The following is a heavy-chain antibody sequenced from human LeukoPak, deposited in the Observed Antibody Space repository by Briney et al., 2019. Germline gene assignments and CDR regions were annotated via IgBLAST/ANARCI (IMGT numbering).Heavy chain of an antibody. D-gene: IGHD6-6*01. CDR2: IRYDEINK. CDR1: GFAFDSYG. CDR3: AKELVSYSSTWWTFDY. J-gene: IGHJ4*02. V-gene: IGHV3-30*02. Sequence: GGSLRLSCAASGFAFDSYGMHWVRQAPGKGLEWVAFIRYDEINKYYADSVKGRFTVSRDNSKDKLFLEMNSLRPEDTAVYYCAKELVSYSSTWWTFDYWGQGTLVTVSS.